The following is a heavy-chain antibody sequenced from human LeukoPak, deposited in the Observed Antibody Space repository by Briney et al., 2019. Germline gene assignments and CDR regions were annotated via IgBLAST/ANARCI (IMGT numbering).Heavy chain of an antibody. V-gene: IGHV1-2*02. CDR3: ARDQWFGELLYQIGGY. J-gene: IGHJ4*02. CDR2: INPNSGGT. D-gene: IGHD3-10*01. Sequence: ASVKVSCKASGYPFTSYYMHWVRQAPGQGLEWMGWINPNSGGTNYAQKFQGRVTMTRDTSISTAYMELSRLRSDDAAVYYCARDQWFGELLYQIGGYWGQGTLVTVSS. CDR1: GYPFTSYY.